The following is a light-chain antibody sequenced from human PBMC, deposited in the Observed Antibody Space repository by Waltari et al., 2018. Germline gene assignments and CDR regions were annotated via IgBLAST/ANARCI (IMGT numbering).Light chain of an antibody. V-gene: IGKV3-11*01. CDR2: DAS. CDR3: QHRSNWPPS. CDR1: QSIGSY. Sequence: EIVLTQSPATLSLSPGERATLSCRASQSIGSYLAWYQQKPGLAPRLLLDDASNRATGIPDRFSGSGSGTDFTLTISSLEPEDFAVYYCQHRSNWPPSFGQGTKVEIE. J-gene: IGKJ2*01.